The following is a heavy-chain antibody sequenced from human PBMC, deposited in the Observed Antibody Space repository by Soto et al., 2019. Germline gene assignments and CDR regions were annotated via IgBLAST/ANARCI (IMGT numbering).Heavy chain of an antibody. CDR2: ISGRGGST. J-gene: IGHJ3*02. D-gene: IGHD2-15*01. CDR3: AKDVVVVEPASDAFDI. Sequence: GGSLRLSCAAAGFTFSSYAMTWVRQAPGKGLEWVSTISGRGGSTYYADSVKGRFTIARDNSKNTVYLQMNSLRAEDAALYYCAKDVVVVEPASDAFDIRRQGTMVTVPS. CDR1: GFTFSSYA. V-gene: IGHV3-23*01.